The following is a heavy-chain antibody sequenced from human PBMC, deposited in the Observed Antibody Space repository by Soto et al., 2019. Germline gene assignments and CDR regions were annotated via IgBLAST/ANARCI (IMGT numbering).Heavy chain of an antibody. Sequence: QVQLQQWGAGLLKPSETLSLTCAVYGGSFSGYYWSWIRQPPGKGLEWIGEINHSGSTNYNPALQSRVTQSLNKFKTQFSLKLSFVTAADTAVYYCAREGYCSGGSCYPNAFDIWGQGTMVTVSS. CDR3: AREGYCSGGSCYPNAFDI. D-gene: IGHD2-15*01. V-gene: IGHV4-34*01. CDR1: GGSFSGYY. CDR2: INHSGST. J-gene: IGHJ3*02.